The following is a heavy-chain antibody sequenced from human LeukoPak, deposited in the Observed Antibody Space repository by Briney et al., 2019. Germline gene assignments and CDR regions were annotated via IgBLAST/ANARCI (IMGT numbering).Heavy chain of an antibody. CDR2: ISGYSGNT. V-gene: IGHV1-18*01. J-gene: IGHJ4*02. Sequence: ASVKVSCKASGYIFTSYGITWVRQAPGQGLEWMGWISGYSGNTKYAQKVQGRVTMTTDTSTSTAYMELRSLRSDDTAMYYCATWGYLDQLLDYWGQGTLVTVSS. CDR1: GYIFTSYG. D-gene: IGHD3-10*01. CDR3: ATWGYLDQLLDY.